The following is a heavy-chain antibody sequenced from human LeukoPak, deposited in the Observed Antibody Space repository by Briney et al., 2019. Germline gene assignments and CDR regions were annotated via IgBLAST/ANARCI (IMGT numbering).Heavy chain of an antibody. D-gene: IGHD6-13*01. CDR1: GYSFTSYW. Sequence: GESLKISCKGSGYSFTSYWIGWVRQMPGEGLEWVGIIYPADSDTRYSPSFQGQVTISADKSISTAYLQWSSLKASDTAMYYCARVVSSSWAYNLDYWGQGTLVTVSS. CDR2: IYPADSDT. J-gene: IGHJ4*02. CDR3: ARVVSSSWAYNLDY. V-gene: IGHV5-51*01.